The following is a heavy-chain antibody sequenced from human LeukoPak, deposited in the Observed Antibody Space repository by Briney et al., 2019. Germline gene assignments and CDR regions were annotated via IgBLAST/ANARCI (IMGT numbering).Heavy chain of an antibody. CDR2: IYYSGST. D-gene: IGHD3-22*01. Sequence: SETLSLTCTVSGGSISSYYWSWIRQPPGKGLEWIGYIYYSGSTNYNPSLKSRVTISVDTSKNQFSLKLSSVTAADTAVYYCARGPGYYDSSGHTRADYFQHWGQGTLVTVSS. V-gene: IGHV4-59*01. CDR3: ARGPGYYDSSGHTRADYFQH. J-gene: IGHJ1*01. CDR1: GGSISSYY.